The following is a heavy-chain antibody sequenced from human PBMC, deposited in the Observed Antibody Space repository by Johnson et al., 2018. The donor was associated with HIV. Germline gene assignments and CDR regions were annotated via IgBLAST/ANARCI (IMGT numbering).Heavy chain of an antibody. CDR2: ISYHGSDT. V-gene: IGHV3-30*03. J-gene: IGHJ3*02. CDR3: ARGLKGAFDI. Sequence: QVQLVESGGGLVQPGGSLRLSCAASGFTFSENGMHWVRQAPGKGLEWVAVISYHGSDTYYAASVQGRFTIARDNSRNMVYLEMNSLRTEDTAVYYCARGLKGAFDIWGQGTRVTVSA. CDR1: GFTFSENG.